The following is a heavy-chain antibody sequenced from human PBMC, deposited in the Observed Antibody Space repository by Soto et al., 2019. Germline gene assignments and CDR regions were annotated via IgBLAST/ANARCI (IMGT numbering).Heavy chain of an antibody. V-gene: IGHV1-18*01. CDR1: GYTFTSYG. D-gene: IGHD6-19*01. CDR2: ISAYNGNT. Sequence: ASVKVSCKASGYTFTSYGISWVREAPGQGLEWMGWISAYNGNTNYAQKLQGRVTMTTDTSTSTAYMELRSLRSDDTAVYYCARDSLLIAVAGTCDYWGQGTLVTVYS. CDR3: ARDSLLIAVAGTCDY. J-gene: IGHJ4*02.